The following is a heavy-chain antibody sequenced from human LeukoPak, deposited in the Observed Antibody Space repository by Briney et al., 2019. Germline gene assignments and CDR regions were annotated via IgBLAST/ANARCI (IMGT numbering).Heavy chain of an antibody. CDR3: ASGIYCSSTSCSFDY. J-gene: IGHJ4*02. D-gene: IGHD2-2*01. V-gene: IGHV1-58*02. Sequence: ASVKVSCKASGFTFTSSAMQWVRQARGQRLEWIGWIVVGSGNTNYAQKFQERVTITRDMSTSTAYMELSSLRSEDTAVYYCASGIYCSSTSCSFDYWGQGTLVTVSS. CDR1: GFTFTSSA. CDR2: IVVGSGNT.